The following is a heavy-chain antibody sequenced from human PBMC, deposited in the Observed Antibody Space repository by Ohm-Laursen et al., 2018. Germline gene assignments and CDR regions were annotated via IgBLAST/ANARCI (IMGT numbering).Heavy chain of an antibody. V-gene: IGHV3-11*01. D-gene: IGHD3-10*01. CDR3: AREWEKHGSGSYSDY. CDR1: GFTFSDYY. J-gene: IGHJ4*02. CDR2: ISNSGTI. Sequence: SLRLSCAASGFTFSDYYMSWIRQAPGKGLEWVSCISNSGTISYAESVKGRFTISRDNAKNSVYLQMNSLRAEDTAVYYCAREWEKHGSGSYSDYWGQGTLVTVSS.